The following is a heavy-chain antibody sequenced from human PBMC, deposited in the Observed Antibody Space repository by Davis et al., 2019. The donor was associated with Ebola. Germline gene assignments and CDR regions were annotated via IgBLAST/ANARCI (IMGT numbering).Heavy chain of an antibody. V-gene: IGHV1-8*03. J-gene: IGHJ6*02. CDR3: ARRGGVSIYYYYGMDV. D-gene: IGHD3-10*01. CDR2: MNPNSGNT. Sequence: ASVKVSCKASGYTFTTYDINWVRQATGQGLEWMGWMNPNSGNTSYAQKFQGRVTITRNTSISTVYMELSGLKFEDTAVYYCARRGGVSIYYYYGMDVWGQGTTVTVSS. CDR1: GYTFTTYD.